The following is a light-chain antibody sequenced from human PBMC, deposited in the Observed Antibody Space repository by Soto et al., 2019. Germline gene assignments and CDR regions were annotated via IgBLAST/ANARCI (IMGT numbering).Light chain of an antibody. CDR1: QSVSNNY. V-gene: IGKV3-11*01. CDR3: QQRSNWPTWT. CDR2: GAS. J-gene: IGKJ1*01. Sequence: EIVLTHSPGTLSLSPWEIATLSCRASQSVSNNYLAWYQQKPGQAPRLLIYGASNRATGIPARFSGSGSGTDFTLTISSLEPEDFAVYYCQQRSNWPTWTFGQGTKVDNK.